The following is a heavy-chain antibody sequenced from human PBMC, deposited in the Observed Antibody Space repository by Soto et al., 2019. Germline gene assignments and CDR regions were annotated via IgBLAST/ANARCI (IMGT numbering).Heavy chain of an antibody. D-gene: IGHD6-13*01. CDR3: ARDPSSSWYREGFDY. CDR1: GFTFSSYA. CDR2: ISYDGSNK. V-gene: IGHV3-30-3*01. Sequence: QVQLVESGGGVVQPGRSLRLSCAASGFTFSSYAMHWVRQAPGKGLEWVAVISYDGSNKYNADSVKGRFTISRDNSKNTLYLQMNSLRAEDTAVYYCARDPSSSWYREGFDYWGQGTLVTVSS. J-gene: IGHJ4*02.